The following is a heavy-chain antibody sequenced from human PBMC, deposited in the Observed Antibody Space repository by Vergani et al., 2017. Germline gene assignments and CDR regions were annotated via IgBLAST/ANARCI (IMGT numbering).Heavy chain of an antibody. CDR1: GFTFSSYA. D-gene: IGHD4-17*01. V-gene: IGHV3-23*01. CDR2: ISGSGGST. CDR3: ATLGSPVTPGVEYFQH. J-gene: IGHJ1*01. Sequence: EVQLLESGGGLVQPGGSLRLSCAASGFTFSSYAMSWVRQAPGKGPEWVSSISGSGGSTYYADSVKGRFTISRDNSKNTLYMQMNSLRAEDTAVYYCATLGSPVTPGVEYFQHWGQGTLVTVSS.